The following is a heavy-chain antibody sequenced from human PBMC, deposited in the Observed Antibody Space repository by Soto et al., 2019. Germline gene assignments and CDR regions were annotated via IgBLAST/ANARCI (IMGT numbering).Heavy chain of an antibody. J-gene: IGHJ6*02. V-gene: IGHV1-69*06. Sequence: QVQLVQSGAEVKKPGSSVKVSCKASGGTFRSYAISWVRQAPGQGLEWMGGIIPISGTANYAQKFQGRVTITADKSTSTAYMELSSLRSEATAVYYCARDQGVWSGYYLGYYYYGMDIWGQGTTVTVSS. CDR1: GGTFRSYA. CDR2: IIPISGTA. CDR3: ARDQGVWSGYYLGYYYYGMDI. D-gene: IGHD3-3*01.